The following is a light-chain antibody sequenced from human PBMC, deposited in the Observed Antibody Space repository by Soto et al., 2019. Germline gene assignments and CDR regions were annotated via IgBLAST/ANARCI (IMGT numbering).Light chain of an antibody. CDR2: DTS. CDR3: LLSYSGVV. Sequence: QAVVTQEPSLTVSPGGTVTLTCGSSTGAVTSGHYPYWFQQKPGQAPRTLIYDTSNKHSWTPARFSGSLLGGKAALTLSGAQPEDEDEYYCLLSYSGVVFGGGTKLTVL. J-gene: IGLJ2*01. V-gene: IGLV7-46*01. CDR1: TGAVTSGHY.